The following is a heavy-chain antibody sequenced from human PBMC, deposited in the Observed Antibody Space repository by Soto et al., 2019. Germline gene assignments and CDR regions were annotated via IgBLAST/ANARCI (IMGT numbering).Heavy chain of an antibody. CDR1: GFTFTSSA. CDR3: AGGRPSYYYGSGRRYYYGMDV. J-gene: IGHJ6*02. CDR2: IVVGSGNT. V-gene: IGHV1-58*01. Sequence: ASVKVSCKASGFTFTSSAVQWVRQARGQRLEWIGWIVVGSGNTNYAQKFQERVTITRDMSTSTAYMELSSLRSEDTAVYYCAGGRPSYYYGSGRRYYYGMDVWGQGTTVTVSS. D-gene: IGHD3-10*01.